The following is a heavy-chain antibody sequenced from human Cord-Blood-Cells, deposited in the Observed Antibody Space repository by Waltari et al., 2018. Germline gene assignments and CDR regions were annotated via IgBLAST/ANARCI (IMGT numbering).Heavy chain of an antibody. J-gene: IGHJ6*03. D-gene: IGHD3-3*01. V-gene: IGHV4-34*01. CDR3: ARGRVTYYDFWSGGYYYYYYMDV. CDR2: INHSGST. Sequence: QVQLQQWGAGLLKPSETLSLTCAVYGGSFSGYYWSWIRQPPGKGLEWIGEINHSGSTNYNPSLKSRVTLSVDTSKNQFSLKLSSVTAADTAVYYCARGRVTYYDFWSGGYYYYYYMDVWGKGTTVTVSS. CDR1: GGSFSGYY.